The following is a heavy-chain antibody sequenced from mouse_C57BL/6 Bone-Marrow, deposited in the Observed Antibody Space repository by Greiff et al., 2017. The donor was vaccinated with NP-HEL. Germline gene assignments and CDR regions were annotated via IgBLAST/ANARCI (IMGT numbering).Heavy chain of an antibody. Sequence: QVHVKQSGAELARPGASVKMSCKASGYTFTSYTMHWVKQRPGQGLEWIGYINPSSGYTKYNQKFKDKATLTADKSSSTAYMQLSSLTSEDSAVYYCARTYYSNYGYAMDYWGQGTSVTVSS. D-gene: IGHD2-5*01. V-gene: IGHV1-4*01. CDR3: ARTYYSNYGYAMDY. CDR2: INPSSGYT. CDR1: GYTFTSYT. J-gene: IGHJ4*01.